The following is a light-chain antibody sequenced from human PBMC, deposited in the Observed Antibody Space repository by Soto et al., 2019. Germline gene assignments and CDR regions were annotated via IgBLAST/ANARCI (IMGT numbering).Light chain of an antibody. V-gene: IGKV3-15*01. Sequence: EIVMTQSPATLSVSPGERATLSCRASQSVSSNLAWYQQKPGQAPRLLIYETSTRATGVPARFSGSGSGTEFTLTISSLQSEDFAFYYCQQYNNWPLTFGGGTKVEIK. CDR3: QQYNNWPLT. CDR1: QSVSSN. J-gene: IGKJ4*01. CDR2: ETS.